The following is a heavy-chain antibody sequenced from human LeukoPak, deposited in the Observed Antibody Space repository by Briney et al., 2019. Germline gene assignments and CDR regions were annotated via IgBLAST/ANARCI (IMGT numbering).Heavy chain of an antibody. V-gene: IGHV1-69*04. CDR2: IIPILGIA. J-gene: IGHJ3*02. CDR3: ARGQKGYSGYGPDAFDI. Sequence: ASVKVSCKAFGGTFSSYAISWVRQAPGQGLEWMGRIIPILGIANYAQKFQGRVTITADKSTSTAYMELSSLRSEDTAVYYCARGQKGYSGYGPDAFDIWGQGTMVTVSS. CDR1: GGTFSSYA. D-gene: IGHD5-12*01.